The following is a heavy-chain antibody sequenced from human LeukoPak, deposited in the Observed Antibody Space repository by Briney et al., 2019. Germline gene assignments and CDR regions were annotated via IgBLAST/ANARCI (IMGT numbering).Heavy chain of an antibody. CDR3: ARDFAYYYDSSGYEYNWFDP. V-gene: IGHV4-59*01. Sequence: PSETLSLTCTVSGGSISSYYWSWIRQPPGKGLEWIGYIYYSGSTNYNPSLKSRVTISVDTSKNQFSLKLSSVTAADTAVYYCARDFAYYYDSSGYEYNWFDPWGQGTLVTVSS. CDR1: GGSISSYY. CDR2: IYYSGST. J-gene: IGHJ5*02. D-gene: IGHD3-22*01.